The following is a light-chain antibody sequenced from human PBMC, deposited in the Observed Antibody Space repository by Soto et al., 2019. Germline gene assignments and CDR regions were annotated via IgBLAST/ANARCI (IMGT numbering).Light chain of an antibody. CDR2: EVT. V-gene: IGLV2-8*01. CDR1: SSDVDVYNY. Sequence: QSALTQPPSASGSPGQAVTISCTGTSSDVDVYNYVSWFQQHPGKAPKLIIYEVTKRPSGVPDRFSGSRSGNTASLTVSGLQAEDEVDYYCSSYAHSDIWVFGGGTKLTVL. J-gene: IGLJ3*02. CDR3: SSYAHSDIWV.